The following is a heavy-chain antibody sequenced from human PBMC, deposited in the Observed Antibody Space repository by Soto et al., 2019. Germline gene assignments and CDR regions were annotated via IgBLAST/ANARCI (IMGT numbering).Heavy chain of an antibody. CDR3: ARYPRWSGYYTYYYGMDV. CDR1: GGSFSGYY. J-gene: IGHJ6*02. Sequence: SETLSLTCAVYGGSFSGYYWSWIRQPPGKGLEWIGEINHSGSTNYNPSLKSRVTISVDTFKNQFSLKLSSVTAADTAVYYCARYPRWSGYYTYYYGMDVWGQGTTVTVSS. V-gene: IGHV4-34*01. CDR2: INHSGST. D-gene: IGHD3-3*01.